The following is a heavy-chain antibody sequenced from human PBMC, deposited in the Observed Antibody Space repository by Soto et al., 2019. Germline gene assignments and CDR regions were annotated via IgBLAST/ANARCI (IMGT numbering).Heavy chain of an antibody. D-gene: IGHD4-4*01. V-gene: IGHV1-69*01. J-gene: IGHJ4*02. CDR3: ARHDYSNYPYYFDY. CDR2: IIPIFGTA. CDR1: GGTFSSYA. Sequence: QVQLVQSGAEVKKPGSSVKVSCKASGGTFSSYAISWVRQAPGQGLEWMGGIIPIFGTANYAQKFQGRVTITADESTSTAYMELSILRSEDTAVYYCARHDYSNYPYYFDYWGQGTLVTVSS.